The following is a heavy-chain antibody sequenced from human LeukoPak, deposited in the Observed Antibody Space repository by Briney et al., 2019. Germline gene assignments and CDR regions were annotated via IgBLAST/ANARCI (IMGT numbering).Heavy chain of an antibody. D-gene: IGHD3-3*01. CDR2: ISSSSSTI. Sequence: GGSLRLSCAASGFTFSSYSMNWVRQAPGKGLEWVSYISSSSSTICYADSVKGRFTISRDNAKNSLYLQMNSLRAEDTAVYYCARGSDFWSGYYGYWGQGTLVTVSS. V-gene: IGHV3-48*04. CDR3: ARGSDFWSGYYGY. J-gene: IGHJ4*02. CDR1: GFTFSSYS.